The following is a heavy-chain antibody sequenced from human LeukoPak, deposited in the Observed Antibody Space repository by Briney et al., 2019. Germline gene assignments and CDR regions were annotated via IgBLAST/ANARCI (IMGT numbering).Heavy chain of an antibody. CDR3: TRAPSEIGGYYPEYFRH. D-gene: IGHD3-22*01. CDR1: GFTFSMYW. J-gene: IGHJ1*01. CDR2: VKSDGST. Sequence: GGSLRLSCAASGFTFSMYWMHWVRQAPGKGLVWVSRVKSDGSTNYADSVKGRFTISRDNAKNTVSLQMNSLRPEDTGVYYCTRAPSEIGGYYPEYFRHWGQGTLVTVSS. V-gene: IGHV3-74*01.